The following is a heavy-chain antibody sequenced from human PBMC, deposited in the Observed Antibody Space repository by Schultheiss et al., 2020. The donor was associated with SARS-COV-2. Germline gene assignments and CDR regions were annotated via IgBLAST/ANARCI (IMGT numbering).Heavy chain of an antibody. CDR3: ARTREYCSGGSCKYFDY. V-gene: IGHV4-30-4*01. Sequence: SETLSLTCTVSGGSISSGDYYWSWIRQPPGKGLEWIGYIYYSGSTDYNTSLKSRVTISVDTSKNQFSLKLSSVTAADTAVYYCARTREYCSGGSCKYFDYWGQGMLVTVSS. CDR1: GGSISSGDYY. D-gene: IGHD2-15*01. J-gene: IGHJ4*02. CDR2: IYYSGST.